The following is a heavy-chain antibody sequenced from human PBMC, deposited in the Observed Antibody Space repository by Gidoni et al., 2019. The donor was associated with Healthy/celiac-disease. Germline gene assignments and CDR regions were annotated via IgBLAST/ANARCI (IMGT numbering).Heavy chain of an antibody. D-gene: IGHD4-4*01. CDR2: IRSKANCYAT. J-gene: IGHJ4*02. CDR3: TRQTDSNYDDVGLWGFDY. V-gene: IGHV3-73*02. CDR1: GFPFSGSA. Sequence: EVQLVESGGGLVQPGGSLKLSCAASGFPFSGSALHWVRQVSGNGLEWVGRIRSKANCYATAYAASVKGRFTISRDDSKNTAYLQMNSLKTEDTAVYYCTRQTDSNYDDVGLWGFDYWGQGTLVTVSS.